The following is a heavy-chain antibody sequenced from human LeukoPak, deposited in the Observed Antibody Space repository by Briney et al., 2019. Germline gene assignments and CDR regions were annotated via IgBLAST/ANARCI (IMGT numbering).Heavy chain of an antibody. J-gene: IGHJ5*02. D-gene: IGHD2-15*01. Sequence: PSETLSLTCAVYGGSFRGYYWSWIRQPPGKGLEWIGEINHSGSTNYNPSLKSRVTISVDTSKNQFSLKLSSVAAADTAVYYCARGMRYCSGGSCYSPYNWFDPWGQGTLVTVSS. CDR1: GGSFRGYY. CDR3: ARGMRYCSGGSCYSPYNWFDP. V-gene: IGHV4-34*01. CDR2: INHSGST.